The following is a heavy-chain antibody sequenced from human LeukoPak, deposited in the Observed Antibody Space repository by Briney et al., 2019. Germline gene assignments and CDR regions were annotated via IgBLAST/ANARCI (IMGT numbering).Heavy chain of an antibody. CDR1: GGSISSYY. CDR2: IYYSGST. D-gene: IGHD1-14*01. Sequence: SEALSLTCTVSGGSISSYYWSWIWQPPGKGLEWIGYIYYSGSTNYNPSLKSRVTISVDTSKNQFSLKLSSVTAADTAVYYCARSVYGGAFDIWGQGTMVTVSS. J-gene: IGHJ3*02. V-gene: IGHV4-59*01. CDR3: ARSVYGGAFDI.